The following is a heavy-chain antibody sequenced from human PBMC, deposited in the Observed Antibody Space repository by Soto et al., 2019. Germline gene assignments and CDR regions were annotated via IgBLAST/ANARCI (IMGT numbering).Heavy chain of an antibody. J-gene: IGHJ6*04. D-gene: IGHD6-19*01. Sequence: QVQLVESGGGVVQPGRSLRLSCAASGFTFSSYAMHWVRQAPGKGLEWVAVISYDGSNKYYADSVKGRFTISRDNSKNAVYLQMNSLRAGDTGVYYCARAFCVLYSGGCGRPYYYYGMDVWGKGTTVTVSS. V-gene: IGHV3-30-3*01. CDR2: ISYDGSNK. CDR3: ARAFCVLYSGGCGRPYYYYGMDV. CDR1: GFTFSSYA.